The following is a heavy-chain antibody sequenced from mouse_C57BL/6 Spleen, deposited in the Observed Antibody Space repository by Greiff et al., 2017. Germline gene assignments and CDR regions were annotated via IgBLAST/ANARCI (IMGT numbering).Heavy chain of an antibody. J-gene: IGHJ4*01. CDR3: ANDPHYYAMDY. V-gene: IGHV1-82*01. Sequence: QVQLQQSGPELVKPGASVKISCKASGYAFSSSWMNWVKQRPGKGLEWIGRIYPGDGDTNYNGKFKGKATLTADKSSSTAYMQLSSLTSEDSAVYFCANDPHYYAMDYWGQGTSVTVSS. CDR1: GYAFSSSW. D-gene: IGHD2-3*01. CDR2: IYPGDGDT.